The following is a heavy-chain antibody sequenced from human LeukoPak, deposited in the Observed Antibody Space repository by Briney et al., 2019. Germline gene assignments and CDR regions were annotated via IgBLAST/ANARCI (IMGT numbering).Heavy chain of an antibody. J-gene: IGHJ5*02. D-gene: IGHD6-6*01. CDR1: VGSISSGNW. V-gene: IGHV4/OR15-8*01. CDR3: ARGSIAARDWFDP. CDR2: IYHNGTP. Sequence: SETLSLTCGVSVGSISSGNWWSWVRQSPGKGLEWIGEIYHNGTPNYNPSLKSRVTISVDTSKNQFSLKLSSVTAADTAVYYCARGSIAARDWFDPWGQGTLVTVSS.